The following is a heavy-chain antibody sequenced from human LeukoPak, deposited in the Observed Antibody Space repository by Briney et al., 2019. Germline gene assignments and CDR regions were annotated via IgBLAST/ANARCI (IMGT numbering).Heavy chain of an antibody. Sequence: GGSLRLSCTVSGFTVSSNSMSWVRQAPGKGLEWVSFIYSDNTHYSDSVKGRFTISRDNSKNTLFLQMNSLRDGDTAIYYCARARRIVGVGYFDYWGQGTLVTVSS. CDR1: GFTVSSNS. V-gene: IGHV3-53*01. J-gene: IGHJ4*02. CDR2: IYSDNT. CDR3: ARARRIVGVGYFDY. D-gene: IGHD1-26*01.